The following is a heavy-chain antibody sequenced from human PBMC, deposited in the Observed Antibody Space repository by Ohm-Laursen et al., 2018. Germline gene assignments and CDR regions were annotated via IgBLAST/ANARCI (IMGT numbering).Heavy chain of an antibody. CDR1: GYTFTSYG. D-gene: IGHD3-22*01. J-gene: IGHJ5*02. CDR2: ISAYNGNT. V-gene: IGHV1-18*01. Sequence: ASVKVSCKASGYTFTSYGISWVRQAPGQGLEWMGWISAYNGNTNYAQKLQGRVTMTTDTSTSTAYMELRSLRSDDAAVYYCARVIEDYYDSGGYRHWFDPWGQGTLVTVSS. CDR3: ARVIEDYYDSGGYRHWFDP.